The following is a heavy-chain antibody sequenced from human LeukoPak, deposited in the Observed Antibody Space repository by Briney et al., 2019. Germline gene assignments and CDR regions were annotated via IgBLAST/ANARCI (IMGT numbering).Heavy chain of an antibody. Sequence: GGSLRLSCAASGFTFSNYEMHWVRQAPGKGLEWVSYISSSGSDIYYADSVKGRFTISRDNSKNTLYLQMNSLRAEDTAVYYCATTGYSSRNYWGQGTLVTVSS. CDR2: ISSSGSDI. D-gene: IGHD6-13*01. CDR3: ATTGYSSRNY. CDR1: GFTFSNYE. J-gene: IGHJ4*02. V-gene: IGHV3-48*03.